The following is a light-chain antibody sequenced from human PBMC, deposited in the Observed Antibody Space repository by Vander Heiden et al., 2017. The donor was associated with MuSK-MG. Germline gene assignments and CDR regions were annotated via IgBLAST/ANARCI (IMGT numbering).Light chain of an antibody. CDR2: QDS. Sequence: SYALTQPPSVPVSPGQTTSITCSGDKLGDKYACWYQQKPGQSPVLVIYQDSKRPSGIPERVSGSNSGNTATLTISGTQAMDEADYYCQAWDSSTVVFGGGTKLTVL. V-gene: IGLV3-1*01. CDR1: KLGDKY. CDR3: QAWDSSTVV. J-gene: IGLJ2*01.